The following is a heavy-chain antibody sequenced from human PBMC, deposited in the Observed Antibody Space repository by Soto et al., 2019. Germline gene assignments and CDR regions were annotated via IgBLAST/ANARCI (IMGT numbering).Heavy chain of an antibody. J-gene: IGHJ6*02. CDR1: GGTFSSYA. V-gene: IGHV1-69*01. Sequence: QVQLVQSGAEVKKPGSSVKVSCKASGGTFSSYAISWVRQAPGQGLEWMGGIIPIFGTANYAQKFQGRVTITADESTSTAYMELSSLRSEDTAVYYCARANSSGWYYYYYGMDVWGQGTTVTVSS. CDR3: ARANSSGWYYYYYGMDV. CDR2: IIPIFGTA. D-gene: IGHD6-19*01.